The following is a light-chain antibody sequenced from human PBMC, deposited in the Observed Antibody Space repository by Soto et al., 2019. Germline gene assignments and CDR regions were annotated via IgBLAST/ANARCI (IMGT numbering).Light chain of an antibody. Sequence: QSALTQPASVSGSRGQSITISCTGTTNDVGGYNFVSWYQQHPGKVPKLMIFEVSSRPSGVSNRFSGSKSGNTASLTISGLQAEDEVDYYCNSYKTRSTLVFGTGTKLTVL. CDR1: TNDVGGYNF. CDR2: EVS. CDR3: NSYKTRSTLV. J-gene: IGLJ1*01. V-gene: IGLV2-14*01.